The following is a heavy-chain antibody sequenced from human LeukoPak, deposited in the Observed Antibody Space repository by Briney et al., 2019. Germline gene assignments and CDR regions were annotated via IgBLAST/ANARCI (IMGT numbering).Heavy chain of an antibody. Sequence: PGGSLRLSCAASGFTFSNYSMNWVRQAPGKGLEWVSYITSSSSTIYYADSVKGRFTISRDNAKNSLYLQMNSLRVEDTAVYYCARGGSSGSMIYWGQGTLVTVSS. CDR2: ITSSSSTI. V-gene: IGHV3-48*01. J-gene: IGHJ4*02. CDR1: GFTFSNYS. CDR3: ARGGSSGSMIY. D-gene: IGHD3-22*01.